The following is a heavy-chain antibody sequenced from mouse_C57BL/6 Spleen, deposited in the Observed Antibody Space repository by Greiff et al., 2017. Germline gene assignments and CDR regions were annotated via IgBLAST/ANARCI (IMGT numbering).Heavy chain of an antibody. CDR2: ISSGGDYI. J-gene: IGHJ3*01. CDR3: TRDEDWFAY. Sequence: KLVESGDGLVKPGGSLKLSCAASGFTFSSYAMSWVRQTPEKRLEWVAYISSGGDYIYYADTVKGRFTISRDNARNTLYLQMSSLKSEDTAMYYCTRDEDWFAYWGQGTLVTVSA. V-gene: IGHV5-9-1*02. CDR1: GFTFSSYA.